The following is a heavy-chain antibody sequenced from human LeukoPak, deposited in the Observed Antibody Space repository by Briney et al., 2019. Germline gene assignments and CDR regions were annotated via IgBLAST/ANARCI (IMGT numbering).Heavy chain of an antibody. CDR2: ISYDGNKK. J-gene: IGHJ4*02. V-gene: IGHV3-30*03. Sequence: GGSLRLSCAASGFTFSNYGMHWVRQAPGTGLEWLAVISYDGNKKFYANSVKGRFTISRYNSKHTLPLQMISLRVDDTALYYCARANGQLWTTPDYWGQGTLVTVSS. D-gene: IGHD5-18*01. CDR3: ARANGQLWTTPDY. CDR1: GFTFSNYG.